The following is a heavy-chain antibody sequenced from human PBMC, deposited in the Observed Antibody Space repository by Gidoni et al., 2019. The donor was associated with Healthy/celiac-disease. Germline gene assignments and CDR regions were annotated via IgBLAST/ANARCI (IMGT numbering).Heavy chain of an antibody. V-gene: IGHV1-46*03. D-gene: IGHD2-15*01. CDR1: GYTFTSAY. Sequence: QVQLVQSGAEVKKHGASVKGSCTAAGYTFTSAYMHWVRQAPVQGIEWRGIINPRGGSTSYAQKFQGRVTMTRDMSTSTVYMELSSLRSEDTAVYYCARVCCSGGSCEWNWFDPWGQGTLVTVSS. CDR2: INPRGGST. J-gene: IGHJ5*02. CDR3: ARVCCSGGSCEWNWFDP.